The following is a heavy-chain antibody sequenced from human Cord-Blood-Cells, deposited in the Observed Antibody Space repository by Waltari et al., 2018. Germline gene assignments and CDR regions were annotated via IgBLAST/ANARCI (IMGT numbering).Heavy chain of an antibody. J-gene: IGHJ1*01. D-gene: IGHD2-2*01. CDR2: IIPIFGTA. Sequence: QVQLVQSGAEVKKPGSSVKVSCKASGGTFSSYAISWVRQAPGQGLGWMGGIIPIFGTANDAQKFQGRVTITADESTSAAYMELSSLRSEDTAVYYCARDKPYCSSTSCYAKHYFQHWGQGTLVTVSS. CDR3: ARDKPYCSSTSCYAKHYFQH. CDR1: GGTFSSYA. V-gene: IGHV1-69*12.